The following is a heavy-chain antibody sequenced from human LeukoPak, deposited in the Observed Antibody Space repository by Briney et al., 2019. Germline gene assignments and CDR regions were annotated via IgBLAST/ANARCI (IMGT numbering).Heavy chain of an antibody. D-gene: IGHD3-16*01. Sequence: ASVKVSCKASGYTFTSYGISWVRQAPGQGLEWMGWISAYNGNTNYAQKLQGRVTMTTDTSTSTAYMELSRLRSDDTAVYYCARARGMSRQYYFDYWGQGTLVTVSS. CDR3: ARARGMSRQYYFDY. CDR1: GYTFTSYG. CDR2: ISAYNGNT. J-gene: IGHJ4*02. V-gene: IGHV1-18*01.